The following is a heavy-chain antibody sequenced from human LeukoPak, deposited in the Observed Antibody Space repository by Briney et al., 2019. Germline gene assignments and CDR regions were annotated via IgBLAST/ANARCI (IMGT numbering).Heavy chain of an antibody. D-gene: IGHD6-13*01. V-gene: IGHV1-69*05. CDR1: GGTFSSYA. CDR3: ARVPRSSSWSYYFDY. CDR2: IIPIFGTA. Sequence: ASVKVSCKASGGTFSSYAISWVRQAPGQGLEWMGGIIPIFGTANYAQKFQGRVTITTDESTSTAYMELSSLRSEDTAVYYCARVPRSSSWSYYFDYWGQGTLVTVSS. J-gene: IGHJ4*02.